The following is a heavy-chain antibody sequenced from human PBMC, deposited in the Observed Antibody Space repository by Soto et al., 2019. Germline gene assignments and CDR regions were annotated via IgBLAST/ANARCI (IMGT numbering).Heavy chain of an antibody. CDR3: ARGGCTGGSCCGVRYGMDV. D-gene: IGHD2-15*01. CDR2: ISYDGSNK. V-gene: IGHV3-30-3*01. Sequence: QVQLVESGGGVVQPGRSLRLSCAASGFTFSSYAMHWVRQAPGKGLEWVAVISYDGSNKYYADSVKGRFTISRDNSKNTLYLQMSSLRAEDTAVYYCARGGCTGGSCCGVRYGMDVWGHGTTVTVSS. J-gene: IGHJ6*02. CDR1: GFTFSSYA.